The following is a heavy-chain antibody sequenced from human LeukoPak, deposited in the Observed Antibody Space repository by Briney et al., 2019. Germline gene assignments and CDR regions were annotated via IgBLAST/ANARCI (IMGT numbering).Heavy chain of an antibody. CDR3: ARDAPIFWNGMDV. CDR2: ISGSGSTI. J-gene: IGHJ6*02. D-gene: IGHD3-3*01. V-gene: IGHV3-48*03. Sequence: KPGGSLRLSCAASGFTFSSYEMNWVRQAPGKGLEWVSYISGSGSTIYYADSVKGRFTISRDNAKNSLYLQMNSLRAEDTADYYCARDAPIFWNGMDVWGQGTTVTVSS. CDR1: GFTFSSYE.